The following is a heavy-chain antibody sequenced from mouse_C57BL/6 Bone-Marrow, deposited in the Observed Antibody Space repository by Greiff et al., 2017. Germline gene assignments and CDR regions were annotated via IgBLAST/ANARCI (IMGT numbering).Heavy chain of an antibody. D-gene: IGHD4-1*01. CDR2: IDPSDSYT. CDR3: ARSGPDWDGAYWYFDV. J-gene: IGHJ1*03. Sequence: QVQLQQPGAELVMPGASVKLSCKASGYTFTSYWMHWVKQRPGQGLEWIGEIDPSDSYTNYNQKFKGKSTLTVDKSSSTAYMQLSSLTSEDSAVYYCARSGPDWDGAYWYFDVWGTGTTVTVSS. CDR1: GYTFTSYW. V-gene: IGHV1-69*01.